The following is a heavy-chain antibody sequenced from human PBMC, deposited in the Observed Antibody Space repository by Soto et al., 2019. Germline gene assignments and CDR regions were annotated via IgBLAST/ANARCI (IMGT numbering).Heavy chain of an antibody. D-gene: IGHD5-12*01. CDR1: GYTFTGYY. Sequence: ASVKVSCKASGYTFTGYYMHWVRQAPGQGLEWMGWINPNSGGTNYAQKFQGRVTMTRDTSISTAYMELSRLRSDDTAVYYCARGRARQWLRAYYYYYYGMDVWGQGTTVTVSS. CDR2: INPNSGGT. CDR3: ARGRARQWLRAYYYYYYGMDV. J-gene: IGHJ6*02. V-gene: IGHV1-2*02.